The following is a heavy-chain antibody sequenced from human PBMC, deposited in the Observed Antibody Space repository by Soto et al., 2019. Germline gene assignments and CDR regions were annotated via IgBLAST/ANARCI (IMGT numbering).Heavy chain of an antibody. J-gene: IGHJ4*02. CDR3: VKVLARGVGVPRFYFDS. CDR2: INADGTST. Sequence: LRLSCAASGFTFSNSWMHWVRQVSGKGLEWVSRINADGTSTSYADSVKGRFTISRDNAKNTLYLHVNSLRAEDTAVYYCVKVLARGVGVPRFYFDSWGQGDLVTVSS. V-gene: IGHV3-74*01. CDR1: GFTFSNSW. D-gene: IGHD5-12*01.